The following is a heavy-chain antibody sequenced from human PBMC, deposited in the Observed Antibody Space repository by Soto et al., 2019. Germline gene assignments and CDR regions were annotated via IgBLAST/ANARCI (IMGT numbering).Heavy chain of an antibody. V-gene: IGHV3-33*01. CDR2: IWYDGSNK. D-gene: IGHD1-26*01. Sequence: QVQLVESGGGVVQPGRSLRLSCAASGFTFSSYGMHWVRQAPGKGLEWVAVIWYDGSNKYYADSVKGRFTISRDNSKNPPYLQMNSLRAEDTAVYYCAREWAGFDYWGQGTLVTVSS. J-gene: IGHJ4*02. CDR1: GFTFSSYG. CDR3: AREWAGFDY.